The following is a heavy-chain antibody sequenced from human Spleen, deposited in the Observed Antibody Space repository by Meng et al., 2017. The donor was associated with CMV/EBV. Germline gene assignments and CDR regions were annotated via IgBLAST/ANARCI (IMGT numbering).Heavy chain of an antibody. Sequence: SETLSLTCSVSGGSISGYYWSWLRQPPGKGLEWVGYIYSSGSTNYNPSPKSRVTISVDMSKNQLSLRLRSVTAADTAVYYCARGAHFSGYWGQGTLVTVSS. D-gene: IGHD3-3*02. CDR3: ARGAHFSGY. CDR2: IYSSGST. CDR1: GGSISGYY. J-gene: IGHJ4*02. V-gene: IGHV4-59*01.